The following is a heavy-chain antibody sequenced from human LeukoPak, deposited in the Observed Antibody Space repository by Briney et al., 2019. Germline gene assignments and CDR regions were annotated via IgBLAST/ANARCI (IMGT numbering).Heavy chain of an antibody. V-gene: IGHV3-74*01. J-gene: IGHJ4*02. CDR1: GFTFSTYW. CDR2: INSDGRNT. D-gene: IGHD3-16*01. Sequence: GGSLRLSCTASGFTFSTYWMYWVRQAPGKGLVWVSRINSDGRNTDYADSVKGRFTISRDNAKNTLYLQMNSLRAEDTAVYYCARGGDYWGQGTLVTVSS. CDR3: ARGGDY.